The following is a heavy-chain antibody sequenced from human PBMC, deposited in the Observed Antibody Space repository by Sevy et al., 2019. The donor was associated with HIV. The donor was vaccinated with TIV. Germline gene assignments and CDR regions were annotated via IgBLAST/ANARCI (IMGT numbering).Heavy chain of an antibody. CDR1: GFTFSKYS. D-gene: IGHD2-8*01. J-gene: IGHJ4*02. CDR3: EREGCTKTIDY. Sequence: GGSLRLSCAASGFTFSKYSMSGVRQPPGKGLEWVSTLSFGCGELNYADSVKDRFTISRDNSKSSVYLQMNNLRPEDTAVSSCEREGCTKTIDYWRQGTLVRVSS. V-gene: IGHV3-23*01. CDR2: LSFGCGEL.